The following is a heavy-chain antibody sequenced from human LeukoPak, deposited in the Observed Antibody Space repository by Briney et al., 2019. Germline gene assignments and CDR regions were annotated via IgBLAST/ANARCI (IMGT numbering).Heavy chain of an antibody. J-gene: IGHJ6*02. CDR2: INRDGPT. Sequence: GGSLRLSCAASGFSVSNNYMSWVRQAPGKGLEWVSTINRDGPTFHADSVKGRSTISRDNSKNTLFLQMNSLRAEDTAVYYCAKDIVVVPAAEALYGMDVWGQGTTVTVSS. CDR1: GFSVSNNY. CDR3: AKDIVVVPAAEALYGMDV. D-gene: IGHD2-2*01. V-gene: IGHV3-66*01.